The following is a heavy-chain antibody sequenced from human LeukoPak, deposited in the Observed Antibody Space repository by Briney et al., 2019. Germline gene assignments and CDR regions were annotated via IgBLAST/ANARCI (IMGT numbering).Heavy chain of an antibody. D-gene: IGHD3-10*01. J-gene: IGHJ4*02. CDR2: IYYSGST. Sequence: PSETLSLTCTVSGGSISSSNYYWGWIRQPPGKGLEWIGSIYYSGSTYYNPSLKSRVTISVDTSKNQFSLKLSSVTAADTAVYYCARVFGELYQYYFDYWGQGTLVTVSS. CDR1: GGSISSSNYY. V-gene: IGHV4-39*07. CDR3: ARVFGELYQYYFDY.